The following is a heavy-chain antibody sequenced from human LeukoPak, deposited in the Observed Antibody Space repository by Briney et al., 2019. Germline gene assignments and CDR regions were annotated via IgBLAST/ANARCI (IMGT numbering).Heavy chain of an antibody. D-gene: IGHD5-12*01. CDR1: GFTFSSYG. V-gene: IGHV3-30*03. J-gene: IGHJ4*02. CDR3: GDSGYRAYGSVDC. Sequence: GGSLRLSCAASGFTFSSYGMHWVRQAPGKGLEWVAVISHDGRSNSYADSVKGRFTIPRDNSKNTLYLQMRSLRAEDTAVYYGGDSGYRAYGSVDCWGQGTLVTVSS. CDR2: ISHDGRSN.